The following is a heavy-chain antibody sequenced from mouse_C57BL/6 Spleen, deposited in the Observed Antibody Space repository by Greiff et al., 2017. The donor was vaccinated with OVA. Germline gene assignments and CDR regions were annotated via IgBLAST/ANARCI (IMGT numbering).Heavy chain of an antibody. V-gene: IGHV1-26*01. J-gene: IGHJ2*01. Sequence: EVQLQQSGPELVKPGASVKISCKASGYTFTDYYMNWVKQSHGKSLEWIGDLNPNNGGTSYNQKFKGKATLTVDKSSSTAYMELRSLTSEDSAVYYCANTMGTTGGDYFDYWGQGTTLTVSS. D-gene: IGHD2-14*01. CDR1: GYTFTDYY. CDR3: ANTMGTTGGDYFDY. CDR2: LNPNNGGT.